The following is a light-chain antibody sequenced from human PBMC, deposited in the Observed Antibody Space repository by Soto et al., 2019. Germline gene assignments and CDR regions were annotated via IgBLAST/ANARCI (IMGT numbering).Light chain of an antibody. J-gene: IGLJ2*01. Sequence: QSALTQPASVSGSPGQSIAISCTGTRSDVGAYNYVSWYQQHPGKAPKLMISEVTNRPSGVSDRFSGSKSGNTASLTVSGLQAEDEADYYCSSYGGRNNLLFGGGTKLTVL. V-gene: IGLV2-8*01. CDR2: EVT. CDR1: RSDVGAYNY. CDR3: SSYGGRNNLL.